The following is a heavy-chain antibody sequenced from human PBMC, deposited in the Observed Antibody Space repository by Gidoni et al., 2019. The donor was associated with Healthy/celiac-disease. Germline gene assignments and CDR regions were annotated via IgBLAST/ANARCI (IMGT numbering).Heavy chain of an antibody. Sequence: QLQLLESGPGLVKPSETLSLPCPVPVGSISSISYYWGWIRQPPGKGLEWIGSIYYSGSTYYKPSLKGRVTISVDTSKNQFALKLSSVTAADTSVYYCARLRFRTRVATIKGRPDYWGQGTLVTVSS. V-gene: IGHV4-39*01. D-gene: IGHD5-12*01. CDR1: VGSISSISYY. J-gene: IGHJ4*02. CDR3: ARLRFRTRVATIKGRPDY. CDR2: IYYSGST.